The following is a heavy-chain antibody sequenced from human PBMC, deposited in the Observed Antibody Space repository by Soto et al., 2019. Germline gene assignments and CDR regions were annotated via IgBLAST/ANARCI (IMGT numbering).Heavy chain of an antibody. J-gene: IGHJ6*02. D-gene: IGHD3-10*01. CDR2: IYYSGSA. V-gene: IGHV4-61*01. CDR3: ARGVGFGYYYYHMDL. CDR1: GDSVTSVSDY. Sequence: SETLSLTCTVSGDSVTSVSDYWSWMRQHPGKGLEWIGYIYYSGSADYNPSLGSRVTISIDTSKNQFSLKLTSVTAADTAVYYCARGVGFGYYYYHMDLWGQGTTVT.